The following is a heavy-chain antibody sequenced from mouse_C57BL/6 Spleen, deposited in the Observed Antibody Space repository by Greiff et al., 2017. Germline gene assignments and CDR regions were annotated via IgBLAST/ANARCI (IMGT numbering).Heavy chain of an antibody. CDR3: ATSLTTDYFDY. D-gene: IGHD1-1*01. J-gene: IGHJ2*01. CDR1: GYTFTSYW. V-gene: IGHV1-74*01. CDR2: IHPSDSDT. Sequence: QVQLQQPGAELVKPGASVKVSCKASGYTFTSYWMHWVKQRPGQGLEWIGRIHPSDSDTNYNQKFKGKATLTVDKSSSTAYMQLISLTSEDSAVYYCATSLTTDYFDYCGQGTTLTVSS.